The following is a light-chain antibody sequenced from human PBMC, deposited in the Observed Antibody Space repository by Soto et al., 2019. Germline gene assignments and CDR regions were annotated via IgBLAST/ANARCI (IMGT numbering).Light chain of an antibody. J-gene: IGKJ4*01. CDR1: QSVNSNY. V-gene: IGKV3-20*01. CDR2: GAS. CDR3: QKYESPLT. Sequence: EIVLTQSPGTLSLSPGERATLPCRASQSVNSNYLAWYQQKPGQAPRLLIYGASIRATGIPGRFSGSGSGTGFSLPISRLEPKDFAVYFCQKYESPLTFGGGTKVDIK.